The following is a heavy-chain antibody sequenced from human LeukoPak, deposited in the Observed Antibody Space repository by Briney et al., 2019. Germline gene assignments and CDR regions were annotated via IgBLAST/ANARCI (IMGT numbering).Heavy chain of an antibody. Sequence: SETLSLTCTVSGGSMRSYFWSWIRQPAGKGLEWIGRIYSSGNTNYNPSLKSRVTMSVDTSKNQFSLKLTSVTAADTAFYYCAREGPYSGRWYYFDYWGQGIPVTVSS. CDR3: AREGPYSGRWYYFDY. D-gene: IGHD6-13*01. V-gene: IGHV4-4*07. CDR1: GGSMRSYF. J-gene: IGHJ4*02. CDR2: IYSSGNT.